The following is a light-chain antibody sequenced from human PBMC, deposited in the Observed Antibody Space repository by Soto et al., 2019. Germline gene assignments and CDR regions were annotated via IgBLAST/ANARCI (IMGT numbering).Light chain of an antibody. V-gene: IGLV2-14*01. J-gene: IGLJ2*01. CDR1: SSDIVGYNY. CDR2: EVS. CDR3: GSYTSTSILT. Sequence: QSALTQPASVSASPGQSITISCTGASSDIVGYNYVSWYQQYPGRAPTLIIYEVSHRPSGVSHRFSGSKSGNTASLTISGVQSEDEEHYNCGSYTSTSILTFGGGTQLTVL.